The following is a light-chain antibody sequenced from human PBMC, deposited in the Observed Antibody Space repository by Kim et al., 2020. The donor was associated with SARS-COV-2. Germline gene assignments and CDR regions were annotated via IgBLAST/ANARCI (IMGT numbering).Light chain of an antibody. J-gene: IGKJ5*01. V-gene: IGKV3-11*01. Sequence: SWSPGERATLSGRASQSVRTYLAWYQQKPGQSPRLLIYDASNRATGIPARFSGGGSGTDFTLTISSLEPEDFAVYYCQQRGNWPTFGQGTRLEIK. CDR2: DAS. CDR1: QSVRTY. CDR3: QQRGNWPT.